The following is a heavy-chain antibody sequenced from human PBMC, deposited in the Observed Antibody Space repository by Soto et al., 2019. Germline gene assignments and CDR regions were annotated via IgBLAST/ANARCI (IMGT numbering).Heavy chain of an antibody. CDR3: ARVRGISSSSPSFDP. CDR1: GGSFSGYY. CDR2: INHSGST. J-gene: IGHJ5*02. D-gene: IGHD6-13*01. V-gene: IGHV4-34*01. Sequence: SETLSLTCAVYGGSFSGYYWSWIRQPPGKGLEWIGEINHSGSTNYNPSLKSRVTISVDTSKNQFSLKLSSVTAADTAVYYCARVRGISSSSPSFDPWGQGTLVTVSS.